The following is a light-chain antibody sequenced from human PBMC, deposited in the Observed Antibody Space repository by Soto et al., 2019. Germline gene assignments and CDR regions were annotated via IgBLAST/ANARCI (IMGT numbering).Light chain of an antibody. CDR2: GSS. Sequence: EIVLTQSPGTLALSPGERAPPTCRASQSVSSNLAWDQQKPGQAPRLLVYGSSTRATGIPVRFSGSGSGTDFTLTISSLEPEDFAVYYCQQRSNWPPITFGPGTRLEIK. J-gene: IGKJ5*01. V-gene: IGKV3-11*01. CDR1: QSVSSN. CDR3: QQRSNWPPIT.